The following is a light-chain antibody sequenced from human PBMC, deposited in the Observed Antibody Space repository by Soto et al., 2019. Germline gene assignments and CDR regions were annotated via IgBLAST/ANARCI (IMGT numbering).Light chain of an antibody. J-gene: IGKJ4*01. CDR3: QQYNSYPLT. V-gene: IGKV1-5*01. CDR1: QSISSW. Sequence: DIHMTQSPSTLSASVGYRVTITCRASQSISSWLAWYQQKPGKAPKLLIYDASSLESGVPSRFSGSGSGTEFTLTISSLQPDDFATYYCQQYNSYPLTFGGGIKVDIX. CDR2: DAS.